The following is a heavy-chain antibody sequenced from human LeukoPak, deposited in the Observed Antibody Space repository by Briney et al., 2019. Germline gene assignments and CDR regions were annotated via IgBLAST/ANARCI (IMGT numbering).Heavy chain of an antibody. D-gene: IGHD5-18*01. V-gene: IGHV3-48*01. J-gene: IGHJ4*02. CDR1: GFTFSSYS. Sequence: PGGSLRLSCAASGFTFSSYSMNWVRQAPGKGLEWVSYISSSSSTIYYADSVKGRFTISRDNAKNSLYLQMNSLRAEDTAVYYCARENGGYSYPDYWGQGTLSPSPQ. CDR2: ISSSSSTI. CDR3: ARENGGYSYPDY.